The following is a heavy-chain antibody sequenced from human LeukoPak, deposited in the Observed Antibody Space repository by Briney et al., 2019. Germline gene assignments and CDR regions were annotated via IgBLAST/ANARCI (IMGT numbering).Heavy chain of an antibody. V-gene: IGHV4-39*07. CDR3: ARDSRGSSWDYFDY. CDR2: IYYSGST. CDR1: GGSISSSSYY. Sequence: SETLSLTCTVSGGSISSSSYYWGWIRQPPGKGLEWIGSIYYSGSTYYNPSLKSRVTISVDTSKNQFSLKLSSVTAADTAVYYCARDSRGSSWDYFDYWGQGTLVTVSS. J-gene: IGHJ4*02. D-gene: IGHD6-13*01.